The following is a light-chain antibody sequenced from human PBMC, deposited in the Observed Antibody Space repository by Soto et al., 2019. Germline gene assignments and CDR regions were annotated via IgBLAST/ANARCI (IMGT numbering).Light chain of an antibody. CDR1: SSNIGAGKD. V-gene: IGLV1-40*01. CDR3: QSYGTSLSGLYV. J-gene: IGLJ1*01. Sequence: QSVLTQPPSVSGAPGQRVTISCTGSSSNIGAGKDVHWYQQLPGTAPKVLIYSNNNRPSGVPDRFSVSKSGTSASLAITGLQVEDEADYFCQSYGTSLSGLYVFGTGT. CDR2: SNN.